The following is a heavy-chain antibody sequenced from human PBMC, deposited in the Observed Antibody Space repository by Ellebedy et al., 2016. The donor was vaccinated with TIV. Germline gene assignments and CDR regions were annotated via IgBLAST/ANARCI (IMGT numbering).Heavy chain of an antibody. D-gene: IGHD6-19*01. V-gene: IGHV2-70*01. Sequence: SGPTLVXPTQTLTLTCTFSGFSLSTSGMCVSWIRQPPGKALEWLALIDWDDDKYYSTSLKTRLTISKDTSKNQVVLTMTNMDPVDTAAYYCARSRAVTALIKYYYYGMDVWGQGTTVTVSS. CDR1: GFSLSTSGMC. CDR2: IDWDDDK. J-gene: IGHJ6*02. CDR3: ARSRAVTALIKYYYYGMDV.